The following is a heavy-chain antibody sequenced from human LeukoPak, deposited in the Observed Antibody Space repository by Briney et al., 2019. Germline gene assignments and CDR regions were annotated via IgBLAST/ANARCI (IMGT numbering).Heavy chain of an antibody. CDR1: GFTVSSNY. V-gene: IGHV3-66*01. CDR2: IYSGGNI. D-gene: IGHD4-23*01. Sequence: GGSLRLSCAASGFTVSSNYMSWVRQAPGKGLEWVSVIYSGGNIYYADSVKGRFTISRDNSENTLYLQMNSLTAEDTAVYYCARSPHGGNFFFDLWGQATLVSPSS. CDR3: ARSPHGGNFFFDL. J-gene: IGHJ4*02.